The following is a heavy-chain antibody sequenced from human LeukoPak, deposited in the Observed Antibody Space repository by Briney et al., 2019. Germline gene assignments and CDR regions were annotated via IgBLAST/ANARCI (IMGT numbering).Heavy chain of an antibody. CDR3: ANTIVVAGTREY. D-gene: IGHD6-19*01. CDR1: GFTFSSYD. V-gene: IGHV3-30*18. Sequence: GGSLRLSCAASGFTFSSYDMHWVRQAPGKGLEWVAVISHDGSNKYYADSVKGRFTISRDNSKNTLYLQMNSLRAEDTAVYYCANTIVVAGTREYWGQGTLVTVSS. CDR2: ISHDGSNK. J-gene: IGHJ4*02.